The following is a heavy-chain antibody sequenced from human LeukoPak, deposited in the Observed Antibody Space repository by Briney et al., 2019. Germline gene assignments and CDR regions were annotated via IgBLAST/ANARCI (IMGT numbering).Heavy chain of an antibody. CDR3: ATDKREYSYGSNWFDP. V-gene: IGHV1-2*02. J-gene: IGHJ5*02. D-gene: IGHD5-18*01. CDR1: GYTFTGYY. CDR2: INPNSGGT. Sequence: GASVKVSCKASGYTFTGYYMHWVRQAPGQGLEWMGWINPNSGGTNYAQKFQGRVTMTRDTSISTAYMELSRLRSDDPAVYYCATDKREYSYGSNWFDPWGQGTLVTVSS.